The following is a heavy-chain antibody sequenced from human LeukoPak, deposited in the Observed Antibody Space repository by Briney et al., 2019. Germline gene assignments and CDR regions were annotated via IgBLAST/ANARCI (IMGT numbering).Heavy chain of an antibody. J-gene: IGHJ4*02. CDR1: GFTFSSYA. CDR3: ASDSGSSDYLDY. V-gene: IGHV3-30-3*01. D-gene: IGHD1-26*01. CDR2: ISYDGSNK. Sequence: GRSLRLSCAASGFTFSSYAMHWVRQAPGKGLEWVAVISYDGSNKYYADSVKGRFTISRDNSKNTLSLQMSSLRAEDTAVYYCASDSGSSDYLDYLGQGTLVTVSS.